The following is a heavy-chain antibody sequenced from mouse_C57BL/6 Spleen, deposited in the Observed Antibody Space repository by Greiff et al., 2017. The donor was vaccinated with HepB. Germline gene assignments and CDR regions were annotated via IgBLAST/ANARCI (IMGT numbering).Heavy chain of an antibody. CDR1: GYTFTSYW. CDR2: IHPNSGST. CDR3: ARQEDWYFDV. J-gene: IGHJ1*03. V-gene: IGHV1-64*01. Sequence: QVQLKESGAELVKPGASVKLSCKASGYTFTSYWMHWVKQRPGQGLEWIGMIHPNSGSTNYNEKFKSKATLTVDKSSSTAYMQLSSLTSEDSAVYYCARQEDWYFDVWGTGTTVTVSS.